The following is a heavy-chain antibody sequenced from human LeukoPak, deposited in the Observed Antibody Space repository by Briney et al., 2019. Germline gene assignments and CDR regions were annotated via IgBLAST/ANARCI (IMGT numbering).Heavy chain of an antibody. CDR1: GYTFTGYY. V-gene: IGHV1-2*02. Sequence: ASVKVSCKASGYTFTGYYKHWVRQAPGQGLEWMGWINPNSGGTNYAQKFQGRVTMTRDTSISTAYMELSRLRSDDTAVYYCARDRAHNYGDYPQQIDYWGQGTLVTVSS. J-gene: IGHJ4*02. D-gene: IGHD4-17*01. CDR2: INPNSGGT. CDR3: ARDRAHNYGDYPQQIDY.